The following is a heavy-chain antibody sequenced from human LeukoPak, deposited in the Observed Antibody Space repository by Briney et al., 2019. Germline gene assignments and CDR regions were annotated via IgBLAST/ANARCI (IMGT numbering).Heavy chain of an antibody. CDR3: ASGIVEGGYFSGPVEY. Sequence: PGGSLRLSCAASGFTVTSNYMTWVRQAPGKGLEWVSIIYSDGRSFFADFVKGRFTISRDTSKNTLHLQMNSLRAEDTAVYYCASGIVEGGYFSGPVEYWGQGTLVTVSS. V-gene: IGHV3-53*01. CDR2: IYSDGRS. D-gene: IGHD3-22*01. CDR1: GFTVTSNY. J-gene: IGHJ4*02.